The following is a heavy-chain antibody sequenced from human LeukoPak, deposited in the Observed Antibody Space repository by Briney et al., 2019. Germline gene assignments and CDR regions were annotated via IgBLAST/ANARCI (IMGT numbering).Heavy chain of an antibody. V-gene: IGHV1-69*13. D-gene: IGHD2/OR15-2a*01. CDR1: GGTFANYA. CDR3: AKGHDDFRQFDY. Sequence: SVRVSFTASGGTFANYAISWVRKAPGPGLEWMGGIIPIFGTGDSAQKFQGRLTITADESTRTTYMELSSLRSEDTAVYYCAKGHDDFRQFDYWGQGTLVTVSS. CDR2: IIPIFGTG. J-gene: IGHJ4*02.